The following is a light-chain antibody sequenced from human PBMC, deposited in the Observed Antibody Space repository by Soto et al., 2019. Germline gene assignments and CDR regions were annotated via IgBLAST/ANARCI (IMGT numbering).Light chain of an antibody. CDR1: QSVNSN. CDR2: GAS. V-gene: IGKV3-15*01. Sequence: EIVMTQSPATLSVSPGERATLSCRASQSVNSNLAWYRQKPGQAPRLLIYGASTRDTGIPARFSGSGSGTEFTLTISSLQSEDCAVSYCQQYRDWTPLPTFGGGTRVEIK. CDR3: QQYRDWTPLPT. J-gene: IGKJ4*01.